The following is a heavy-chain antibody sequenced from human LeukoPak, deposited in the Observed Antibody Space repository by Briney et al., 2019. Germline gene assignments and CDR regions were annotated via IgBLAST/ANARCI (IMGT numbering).Heavy chain of an antibody. J-gene: IGHJ4*02. CDR2: ISGSGGST. Sequence: PGGSLRLSCAASGFTISSYAMSWVRQAPGKGMEWVSAISGSGGSTYYADSVKGRFTISRDNSKNTLYLQMNSLRAEDTAVYYCAKDLVGATVRGDYWGQGTLVTVSS. V-gene: IGHV3-23*01. D-gene: IGHD1-26*01. CDR3: AKDLVGATVRGDY. CDR1: GFTISSYA.